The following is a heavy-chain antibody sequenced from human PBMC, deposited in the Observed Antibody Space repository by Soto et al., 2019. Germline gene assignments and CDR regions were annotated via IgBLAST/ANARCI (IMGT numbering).Heavy chain of an antibody. CDR1: GFTFSSYS. J-gene: IGHJ3*02. CDR2: IGSRTSDI. V-gene: IGHV3-21*01. Sequence: GSLRLSCAASGFTFSSYSMNWVRQAPGKGLEWVSFIGSRTSDIYYADSVKGRFTISRDNAKNSLYLDLTRLRAEDTAVYFCVRDYYDTSGYPNTFDMWGQGTMVTVSS. D-gene: IGHD3-22*01. CDR3: VRDYYDTSGYPNTFDM.